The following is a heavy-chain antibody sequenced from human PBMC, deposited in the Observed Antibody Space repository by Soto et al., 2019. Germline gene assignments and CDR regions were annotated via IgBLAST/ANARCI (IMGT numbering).Heavy chain of an antibody. CDR1: GGSFSGYY. D-gene: IGHD2-2*01. CDR2: INHSGST. V-gene: IGHV4-34*01. Sequence: SETLSLTCAVYGGSFSGYYWSWIRQPPGKGLEWIGEINHSGSTNYNPSLKSRVTISVDTSKNQFSLKLSSVTAADTAVYYCARGFRGYCSSTSCLDYYYYYMDVWGKGTTVTVSS. J-gene: IGHJ6*03. CDR3: ARGFRGYCSSTSCLDYYYYYMDV.